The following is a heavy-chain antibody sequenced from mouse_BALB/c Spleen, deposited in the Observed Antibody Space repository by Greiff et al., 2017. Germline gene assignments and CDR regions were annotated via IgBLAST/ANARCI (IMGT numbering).Heavy chain of an antibody. Sequence: VQLQQSGAELVRPGVSVKISCKGSGYTFTDYAMHWVKQSHAKSLEWIGVISTYYGDASYNQKFKGKATMTVDKSSSTAYMELARLTSEDSAIYYCASPYYDYSWFAYWGQGTLVTVSA. J-gene: IGHJ3*01. CDR2: ISTYYGDA. CDR1: GYTFTDYA. D-gene: IGHD2-4*01. CDR3: ASPYYDYSWFAY. V-gene: IGHV1S137*01.